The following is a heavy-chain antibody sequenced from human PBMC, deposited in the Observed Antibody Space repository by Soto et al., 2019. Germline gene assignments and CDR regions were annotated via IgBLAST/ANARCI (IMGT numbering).Heavy chain of an antibody. CDR2: ISGSGGSK. Sequence: EVPLLESGGGLVQPGGSLRLSCAASGFTFSSYAMSWVRQAPGKGLEWVSAISGSGGSKYYADSVKGRFTISRDNSKNTLYLQMNSLRAEDKAVYYCAKDRGLAHYYYYGMDVWGQGTTVTVSS. V-gene: IGHV3-23*01. CDR3: AKDRGLAHYYYYGMDV. J-gene: IGHJ6*02. CDR1: GFTFSSYA.